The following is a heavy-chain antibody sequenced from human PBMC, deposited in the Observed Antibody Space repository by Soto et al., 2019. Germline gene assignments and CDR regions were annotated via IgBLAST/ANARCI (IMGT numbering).Heavy chain of an antibody. CDR2: ISYDGSQR. V-gene: IGHV3-30*04. Sequence: PGGSLRLSCAASGFTFSSYAMGWVRQAPGKGLEWVAVISYDGSQRYYADSVKGRFTISRDNSKLYIEMKSLTAEDTAVYHCSRGGRGQELVGDYFTREVGGKGTTVPVSS. CDR1: GFTFSSYA. CDR3: SRGGRGQELVGDYFTREV. J-gene: IGHJ6*04. D-gene: IGHD3-10*01.